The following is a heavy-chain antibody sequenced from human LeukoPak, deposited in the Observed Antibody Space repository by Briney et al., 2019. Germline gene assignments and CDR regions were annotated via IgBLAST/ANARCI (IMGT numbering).Heavy chain of an antibody. CDR2: INHSGST. Sequence: SETLSLTCAVYGGSFSGYYWSWIRQPPGKGLEWIGEINHSGSTNYNPSLKSRVTISVDTSKNQFSLKLSSVTAADTAVYYCARGRRYSSSSGFDPWGQETLVTVSS. V-gene: IGHV4-34*01. CDR1: GGSFSGYY. D-gene: IGHD6-13*01. CDR3: ARGRRYSSSSGFDP. J-gene: IGHJ5*02.